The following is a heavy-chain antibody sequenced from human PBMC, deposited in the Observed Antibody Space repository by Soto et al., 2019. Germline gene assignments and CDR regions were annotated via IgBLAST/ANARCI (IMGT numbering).Heavy chain of an antibody. D-gene: IGHD3-10*01. J-gene: IGHJ6*02. V-gene: IGHV1-69*01. Sequence: QVQLVQSGAEVKKPGSSVKVSCKASGGTFSSYAISWVRQAPGQGLEWMGGIIPIFGTANYAQKFQGRVTLTADESTSTAYMERSSLRSEDTAVYYCARAWRGGSGSYYLRTYYYYGMDVWGQGTTVTVSS. CDR1: GGTFSSYA. CDR2: IIPIFGTA. CDR3: ARAWRGGSGSYYLRTYYYYGMDV.